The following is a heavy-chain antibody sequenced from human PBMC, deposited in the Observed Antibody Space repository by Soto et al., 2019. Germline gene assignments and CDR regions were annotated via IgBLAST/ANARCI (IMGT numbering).Heavy chain of an antibody. J-gene: IGHJ4*02. V-gene: IGHV3-30*18. CDR3: ANGGDIVVVVAAGTNFEC. D-gene: IGHD2-15*01. CDR2: ISYDGSNK. Sequence: LRLSCAASGFTFSSYGMHWVRQAPGKGLEWVAVISYDGSNKYYADSVKGRFTLSRDNSKNTLYLHMNSLRAEDTAVYYCANGGDIVVVVAAGTNFECWRQGTLVTV. CDR1: GFTFSSYG.